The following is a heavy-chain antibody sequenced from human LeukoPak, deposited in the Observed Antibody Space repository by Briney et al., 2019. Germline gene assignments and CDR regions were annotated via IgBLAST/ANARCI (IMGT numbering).Heavy chain of an antibody. J-gene: IGHJ4*02. CDR3: AKGKIRAVAGYFDY. CDR2: ISWNSGSI. CDR1: GFTFDDYA. D-gene: IGHD6-19*01. Sequence: GGSLRLSCAASGFTFDDYAMHWVRQAPGKGLEWVSGISWNSGSIGYADSVKGRFTISRDNAKNSLYLQMNSLRAEDTALYYCAKGKIRAVAGYFDYWGQGTLVTVSS. V-gene: IGHV3-9*01.